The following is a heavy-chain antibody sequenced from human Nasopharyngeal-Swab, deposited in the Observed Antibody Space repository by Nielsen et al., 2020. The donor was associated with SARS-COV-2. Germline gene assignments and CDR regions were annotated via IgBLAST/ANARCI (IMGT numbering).Heavy chain of an antibody. Sequence: SETLSLTCALSGDSVSSNTAACSWIRQSPSRGLEWLGRTWYRSKWHYDYAESVKSRITINPDTPKNQFYLQLNSVTPEDTAVYYCARGSQGTRWSWGQGTLVTVSS. V-gene: IGHV6-1*01. D-gene: IGHD2-15*01. CDR3: ARGSQGTRWS. CDR2: TWYRSKWHY. J-gene: IGHJ5*02. CDR1: GDSVSSNTAA.